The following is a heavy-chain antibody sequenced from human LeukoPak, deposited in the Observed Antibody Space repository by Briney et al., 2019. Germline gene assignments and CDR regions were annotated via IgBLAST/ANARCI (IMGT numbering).Heavy chain of an antibody. CDR3: ARGSPPGWEQWLVDFDY. J-gene: IGHJ4*02. CDR1: GYTFTSYY. V-gene: IGHV1-46*01. D-gene: IGHD6-19*01. Sequence: ASVKVSCKASGYTFTSYYMHWVRQAPGQGLEWMGIINPSGGSTSYAQKFQGRVTMTRDTSTSTVYMGLSSLRSEDTAVYYCARGSPPGWEQWLVDFDYWGQGTLVTVSS. CDR2: INPSGGST.